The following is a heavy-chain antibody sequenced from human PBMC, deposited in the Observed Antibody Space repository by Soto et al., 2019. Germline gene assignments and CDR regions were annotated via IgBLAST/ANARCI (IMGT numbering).Heavy chain of an antibody. V-gene: IGHV3-7*01. CDR1: GFPFSSYW. J-gene: IGHJ4*02. CDR2: IKQDGTEK. CDR3: ARARPRFSGYEY. D-gene: IGHD5-12*01. Sequence: GGSPRLSCAASGFPFSSYWMTWVRQAPGKGLEWVANIKQDGTEKFYVDSVKGRFTISRDNAKNSLYLQMNGLTAEDTAVYYCARARPRFSGYEYWGQGTPVTGSS.